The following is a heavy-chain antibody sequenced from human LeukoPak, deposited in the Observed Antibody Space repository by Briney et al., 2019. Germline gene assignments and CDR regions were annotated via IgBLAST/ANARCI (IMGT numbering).Heavy chain of an antibody. CDR3: VRTTSGSH. V-gene: IGHV3-15*01. D-gene: IGHD1-26*01. CDR1: GFTFSNAW. Sequence: GGSLRLSCAASGFTFSNAWMSWVRQAPGKGLEWVVRIKSKSDGGTKDYAAPVKGRFTISRDDSKKTLDLQMNSLKTEDTAVYFCVRTTSGSHWGQGTLVTVSS. CDR2: IKSKSDGGTK. J-gene: IGHJ4*02.